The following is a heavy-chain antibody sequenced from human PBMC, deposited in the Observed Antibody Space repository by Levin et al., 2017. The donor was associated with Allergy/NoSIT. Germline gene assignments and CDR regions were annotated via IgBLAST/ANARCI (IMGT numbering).Heavy chain of an antibody. CDR1: GFTVSSNY. Sequence: GESLKISCAASGFTVSSNYMSWVRQAPGKGLEWVSVIYSGGSTYYADSVKGRFTISRDNSKNTLYLQMNSLRAEDTAVYYCARVSRGSGSYYLSYWGQGTLVTVSS. CDR3: ARVSRGSGSYYLSY. J-gene: IGHJ4*02. D-gene: IGHD3-10*01. CDR2: IYSGGST. V-gene: IGHV3-53*01.